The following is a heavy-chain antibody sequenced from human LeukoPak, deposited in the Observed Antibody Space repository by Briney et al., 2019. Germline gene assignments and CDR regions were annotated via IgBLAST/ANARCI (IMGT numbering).Heavy chain of an antibody. CDR3: ARAVVVTGEADY. V-gene: IGHV1-69*13. CDR1: GGTFSSYA. Sequence: GASVKVSCKASGGTFSSYAISWVRQAPGQGLEWMGGIIPIFGTANYAQKFQGRVTITADESTSTAYMGLSSLRSEDTAVYYCARAVVVTGEADYWGQGTLVTVSS. J-gene: IGHJ4*02. CDR2: IIPIFGTA. D-gene: IGHD2-21*02.